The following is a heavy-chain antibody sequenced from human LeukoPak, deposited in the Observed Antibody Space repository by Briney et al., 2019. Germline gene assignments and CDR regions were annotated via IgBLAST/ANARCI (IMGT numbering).Heavy chain of an antibody. Sequence: GASVKVSCKASGYTFTSYDINWVRQATGQGLEWMGWMNPNSGNTGSAQRFQGRVTMTRNTSISTAYMELSSLRSEDTAVYYCARALRAGRYSADYWGQGTLVTVSS. CDR1: GYTFTSYD. D-gene: IGHD1-14*01. J-gene: IGHJ4*02. V-gene: IGHV1-8*01. CDR2: MNPNSGNT. CDR3: ARALRAGRYSADY.